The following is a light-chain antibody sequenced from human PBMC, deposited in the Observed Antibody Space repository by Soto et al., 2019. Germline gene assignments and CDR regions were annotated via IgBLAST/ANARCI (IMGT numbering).Light chain of an antibody. J-gene: IGKJ4*01. V-gene: IGKV1-5*03. CDR3: QQYNSYPLT. CDR1: QSISSW. CDR2: KAS. Sequence: DIQMTQSPSTLSASVGDRVTITCRASQSISSWLAWYQQKPGQAPKLLIYKASTLESGVTSRFSGSGSVTEFTLTISSLQPDDFATYYCQQYNSYPLTFGGGTKVDSK.